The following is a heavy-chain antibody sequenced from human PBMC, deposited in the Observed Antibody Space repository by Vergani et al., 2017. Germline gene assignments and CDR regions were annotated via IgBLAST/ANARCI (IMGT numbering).Heavy chain of an antibody. D-gene: IGHD3/OR15-3a*01. V-gene: IGHV4-30-2*01. J-gene: IGHJ6*03. Sequence: QLQLQESDSRLVNPSQTLSLTCTLSGDAISRDTYSWNWVRQPPGKPLEWIGSVYYSVTTYYNLSLGGRVPMSIDKSKNHFSLTLTSVTAADSAFYFCARGQTGYSRDWSTYFFYMDVWGKGTTVTVSS. CDR2: VYYSVTT. CDR3: ARGQTGYSRDWSTYFFYMDV. CDR1: GDAISRDTYS.